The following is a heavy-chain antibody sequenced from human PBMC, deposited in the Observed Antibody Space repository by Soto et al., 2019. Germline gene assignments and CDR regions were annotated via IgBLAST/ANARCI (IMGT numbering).Heavy chain of an antibody. Sequence: QVQLVQSGAEVKKPGSSVKVSCKASGGTFSSYAISWVRQAPGQGLEWMGGIIPIFGTANYAQKFQGRVTITADESTSTAYMEVSSLRSEDTAVYYCARLVDTAMANYYYYGMDVWGQGTTVTVSS. J-gene: IGHJ6*02. D-gene: IGHD5-18*01. CDR1: GGTFSSYA. CDR2: IIPIFGTA. V-gene: IGHV1-69*01. CDR3: ARLVDTAMANYYYYGMDV.